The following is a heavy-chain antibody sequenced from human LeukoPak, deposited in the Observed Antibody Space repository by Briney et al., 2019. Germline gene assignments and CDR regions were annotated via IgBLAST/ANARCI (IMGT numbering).Heavy chain of an antibody. V-gene: IGHV3-23*01. CDR2: ISGSGGST. CDR1: GFTFSSYA. CDR3: AKDGPNRRITMVQGVTTYYFDY. Sequence: GGSLRLSCAASGFTFSSYAMSWVRQAPGKGLEWDSAISGSGGSTYYADSVKGRFTISRDNSKNTLYLQMNSLRAEDTAVYYCAKDGPNRRITMVQGVTTYYFDYWGQGTLVTVSS. D-gene: IGHD3-10*01. J-gene: IGHJ4*02.